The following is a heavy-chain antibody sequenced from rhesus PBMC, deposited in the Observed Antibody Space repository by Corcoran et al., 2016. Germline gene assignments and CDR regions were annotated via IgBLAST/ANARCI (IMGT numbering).Heavy chain of an antibody. Sequence: QLQLRESGPGLVKPSETLSLTCAVSGGSISSNYWSWIRQPPGKGLEWIGYITYSGSNSHNPYLKSRVTISRDTSKNQFSLKLSSVTAADTAVYYCARFRGRQLSDWGQGVLVTVSS. D-gene: IGHD6-25*01. V-gene: IGHV4-122*02. CDR3: ARFRGRQLSD. CDR2: ITYSGSN. CDR1: GGSISSNY. J-gene: IGHJ4*01.